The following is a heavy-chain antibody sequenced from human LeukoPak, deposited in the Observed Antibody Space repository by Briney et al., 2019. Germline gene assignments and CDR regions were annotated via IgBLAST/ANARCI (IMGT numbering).Heavy chain of an antibody. CDR1: GGSISSSDYY. J-gene: IGHJ5*02. CDR2: IYYGGST. CDR3: ARALGYCSGGSCTRGYNWFDP. V-gene: IGHV4-39*01. D-gene: IGHD2-15*01. Sequence: SETLSLTCTVSGGSISSSDYYWGWIRQPPGKGLEWIGSIYYGGSTYYNPSLKSRVTISVDTSMDQFSLKLSFVTTADTAVYYCARALGYCSGGSCTRGYNWFDPWGQGTLVTVPS.